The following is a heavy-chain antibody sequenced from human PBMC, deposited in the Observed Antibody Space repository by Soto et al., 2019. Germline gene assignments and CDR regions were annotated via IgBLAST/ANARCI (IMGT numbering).Heavy chain of an antibody. Sequence: TLSLTRSVSGGSIKSGCYCWSWIRQHPGKGLDWIGCISYGGSTSYNPSLKSRVTISVDTSKNQFSLKLTSVTAADTAVYYCSRGILVWGQGALVTVSS. CDR1: GGSIKSGCYC. CDR2: ISYGGST. CDR3: SRGILV. D-gene: IGHD5-18*01. J-gene: IGHJ4*02. V-gene: IGHV4-31*03.